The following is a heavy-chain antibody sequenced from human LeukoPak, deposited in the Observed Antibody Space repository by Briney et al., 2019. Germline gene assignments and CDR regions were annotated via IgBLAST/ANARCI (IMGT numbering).Heavy chain of an antibody. J-gene: IGHJ4*02. D-gene: IGHD5-24*01. CDR2: IYRGGST. CDR1: GFTVGSNY. V-gene: IGHV3-66*01. Sequence: GSLRLSCAASGFTVGSNYMSWVRQAPGKGLEWVSIIYRGGSTNYADSVKGRFTISRDNAKNSLYLQMNSLRAEDTAVYYCARDREMATNEDYWGQGTLVTVSS. CDR3: ARDREMATNEDY.